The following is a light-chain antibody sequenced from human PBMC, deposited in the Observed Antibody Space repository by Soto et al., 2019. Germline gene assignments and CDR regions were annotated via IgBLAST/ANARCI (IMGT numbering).Light chain of an antibody. J-gene: IGKJ5*01. CDR1: QGIETS. CDR3: QQLHGYTIN. CDR2: AAS. V-gene: IGKV1-9*01. Sequence: RFTHSPSSLSAPLRYTVTITCRASQGIETSLAWYQQEPGKAPKLLIYAASNFQSGVPSRFSGSGSGTHFTLTISSLQPEDFATYYCQQLHGYTINFGQGTRLEI.